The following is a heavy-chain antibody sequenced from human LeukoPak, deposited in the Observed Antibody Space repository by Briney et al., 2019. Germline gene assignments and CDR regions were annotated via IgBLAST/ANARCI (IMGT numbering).Heavy chain of an antibody. CDR1: GGSISSGGYS. D-gene: IGHD2-15*01. J-gene: IGHJ4*02. CDR2: IYHSGST. Sequence: SQTLSLACAVSGGSISSGGYSWSWIRQPPGKGLEWIGYIYHSGSTYYNPSLKSRVTISVDRSKNQFSLKLSSVTAADTAVYYCARGGCSGGSCYIFDYWGQGTLVTVSS. CDR3: ARGGCSGGSCYIFDY. V-gene: IGHV4-30-2*01.